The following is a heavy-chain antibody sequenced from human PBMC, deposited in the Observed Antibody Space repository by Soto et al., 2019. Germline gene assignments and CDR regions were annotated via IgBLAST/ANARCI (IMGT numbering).Heavy chain of an antibody. Sequence: QVQLQESGPGLVKPSQTLSLTCTVSGGSISNDNYFWSWIRQHPGKGLEWIGYIHYSGSAYYNPSLRGRVIILVDTTKNHFSMKLTSVTAADTAMYYCAREVNVPADADAFDIWGQGTMVTVSS. V-gene: IGHV4-31*03. CDR2: IHYSGSA. CDR3: AREVNVPADADAFDI. D-gene: IGHD2-2*01. CDR1: GGSISNDNYF. J-gene: IGHJ3*02.